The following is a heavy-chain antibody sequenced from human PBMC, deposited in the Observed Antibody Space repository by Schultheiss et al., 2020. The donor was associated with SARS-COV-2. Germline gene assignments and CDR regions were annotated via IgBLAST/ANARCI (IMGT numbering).Heavy chain of an antibody. D-gene: IGHD5-18*01. J-gene: IGHJ6*02. CDR2: INHSGST. V-gene: IGHV4-34*01. CDR1: GGSISSYY. Sequence: GSLRLSCTVSGGSISSYYWSWIRQPPGKGLEWIGEINHSGSTNYNPSLKSRVTISVDTSKNQFSLKLSSVTAADTAVYYCARVSGYSYGYPYYYYYGMDVWGQGTTVTVSS. CDR3: ARVSGYSYGYPYYYYYGMDV.